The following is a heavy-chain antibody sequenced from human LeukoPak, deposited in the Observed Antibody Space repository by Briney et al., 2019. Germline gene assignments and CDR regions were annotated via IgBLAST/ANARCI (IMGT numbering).Heavy chain of an antibody. V-gene: IGHV4-4*07. CDR2: IYTSGST. CDR1: GGSISSYY. D-gene: IGHD2-15*01. J-gene: IGHJ4*02. CDR3: VRLRWELLAPYFDH. Sequence: SETLSLTCTVSGGSISSYYWSWIRQPAGKGLEWIGRIYTSGSTNYNPSLKSRVTMSVDTSKNQFSLKLSSVTAADTAMYYCVRLRWELLAPYFDHWGQGAFVIVSS.